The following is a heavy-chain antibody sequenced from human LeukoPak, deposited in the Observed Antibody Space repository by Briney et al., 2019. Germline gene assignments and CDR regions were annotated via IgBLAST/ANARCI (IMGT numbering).Heavy chain of an antibody. CDR1: GGSFSGYY. D-gene: IGHD5-12*01. CDR2: INHSGST. V-gene: IGHV4-34*01. J-gene: IGHJ4*02. Sequence: SETLSLTCADYGGSFSGYYWSWIRQPPGKGLEWIGEINHSGSTNYNPSLTSRVTISVDTSKNEFSLKVSSVTAADTAVYYCARTQDGYNDFDYWGQGTLVTVSS. CDR3: ARTQDGYNDFDY.